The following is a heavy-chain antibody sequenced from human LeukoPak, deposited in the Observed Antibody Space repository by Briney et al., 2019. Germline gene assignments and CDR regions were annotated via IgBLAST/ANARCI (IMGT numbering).Heavy chain of an antibody. Sequence: SKTLSLTCTVSGGSVSSYYWSWIRQPAGKGLEWIGRIYTSGSTNYNPSLKSRVTMSVDTSKNQFSLKLSSVTAADTAVYYCARDKAIDDAFDIWGQGTMVTVSS. CDR1: GGSVSSYY. V-gene: IGHV4-4*07. CDR3: ARDKAIDDAFDI. CDR2: IYTSGST. J-gene: IGHJ3*02. D-gene: IGHD2-2*02.